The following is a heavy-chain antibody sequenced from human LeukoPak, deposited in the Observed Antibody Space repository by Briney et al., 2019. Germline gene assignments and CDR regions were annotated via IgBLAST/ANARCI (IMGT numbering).Heavy chain of an antibody. V-gene: IGHV4-59*08. CDR3: ARHSGAGTGFVY. J-gene: IGHJ4*02. CDR1: GGSTSSYY. D-gene: IGHD6-19*01. Sequence: SETLSLTCTVSGGSTSSYYWSWIRQPPGKGLEWIGYIYYSGSTNYNPSLKSRLTISIDTSKNQFSLKLSSVTAADTAVYYCARHSGAGTGFVYWGQGTLVTVSS. CDR2: IYYSGST.